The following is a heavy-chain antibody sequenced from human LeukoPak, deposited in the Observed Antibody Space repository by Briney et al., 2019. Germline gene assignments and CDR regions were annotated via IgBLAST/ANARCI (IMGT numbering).Heavy chain of an antibody. D-gene: IGHD3-10*01. V-gene: IGHV3-30-3*01. CDR3: ARPRSYYYYYYGMDV. CDR1: GFTFSSYA. CDR2: ISYDGSNK. Sequence: GGSLRLSCAASGFTFSSYAMHWVRQAPGKGLEWVAVISYDGSNKYYADSVKGRFTISRDNPKNTLYLQMNSLRAEDTAVYYCARPRSYYYYYYGMDVWGQGTTVTVSS. J-gene: IGHJ6*02.